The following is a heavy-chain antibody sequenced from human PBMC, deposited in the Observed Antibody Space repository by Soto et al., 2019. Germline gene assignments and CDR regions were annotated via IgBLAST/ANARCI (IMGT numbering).Heavy chain of an antibody. Sequence: SETLSLTCTVSGGSISSYYWSWIRQPAGKGLEWIGRIYTSGSTNYNPSLKSRVTMSVDTSKSQFSLKLSSVTAADTAVYYCAKALTYDILTGYAYNWFDPWGQGTLVTVSS. CDR3: AKALTYDILTGYAYNWFDP. CDR2: IYTSGST. V-gene: IGHV4-4*07. D-gene: IGHD3-9*01. CDR1: GGSISSYY. J-gene: IGHJ5*02.